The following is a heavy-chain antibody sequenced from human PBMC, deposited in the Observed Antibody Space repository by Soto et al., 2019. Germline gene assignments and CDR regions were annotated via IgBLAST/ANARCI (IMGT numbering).Heavy chain of an antibody. J-gene: IGHJ4*02. Sequence: QVQLVESGGGVVQPGRSLKLSCAASGFTFSDYAMHWVRRAPGKGLEWLALITSDGSDKYYADSVTGRFTISRDDSENTLYLQMNSLTPEDTAVYYCSKDNPAVHYWGQGALVTVSS. CDR2: ITSDGSDK. V-gene: IGHV3-30*18. CDR3: SKDNPAVHY. CDR1: GFTFSDYA.